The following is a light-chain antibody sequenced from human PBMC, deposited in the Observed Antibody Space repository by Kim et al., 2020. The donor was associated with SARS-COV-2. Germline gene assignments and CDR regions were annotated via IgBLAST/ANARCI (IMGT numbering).Light chain of an antibody. CDR3: QQYGSLPRT. CDR1: QSVSSTY. J-gene: IGKJ1*01. CDR2: DAS. V-gene: IGKV3-20*01. Sequence: DIVLTQSPGTLSLSPGERATLSCKASQSVSSTYLAWYQQKPGQAPRLLIYDASRRATGIPDRFSGSGSGTDFTLTISRLEPEDFAIYYCQQYGSLPRTSGQGTKVDIK.